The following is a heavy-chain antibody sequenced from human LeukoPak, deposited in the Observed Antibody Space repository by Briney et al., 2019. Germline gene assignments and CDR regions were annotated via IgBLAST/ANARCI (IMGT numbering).Heavy chain of an antibody. V-gene: IGHV3-23*01. CDR3: AKRRTTVITMDYFDY. Sequence: GGSLRLSCAASGFTVSSNYMSWVRQAPGKGLEWVSGISGGTGTPYYVDSVKGRFIISRDNSKNTLYLQMTSLRGEDTAVYYCAKRRTTVITMDYFDYWGQGILVTVSS. D-gene: IGHD4-17*01. CDR2: ISGGTGTP. CDR1: GFTVSSNY. J-gene: IGHJ4*02.